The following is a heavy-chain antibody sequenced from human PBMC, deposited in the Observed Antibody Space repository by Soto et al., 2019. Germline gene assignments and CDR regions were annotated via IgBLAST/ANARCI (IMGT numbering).Heavy chain of an antibody. J-gene: IGHJ4*02. CDR3: ARDGGFSRGCDF. Sequence: QVQLVQSGGEVKKPGASVNDSCKASGYTFTSYGICWVRQAPGQGLEWMGWVSSNNGNTEYAQKIQDRVTMTTDTSTNTAYMELRNLRSDDTAIYYCARDGGFSRGCDFWGQGTLLTVSS. CDR1: GYTFTSYG. CDR2: VSSNNGNT. V-gene: IGHV1-18*04. D-gene: IGHD5-18*01.